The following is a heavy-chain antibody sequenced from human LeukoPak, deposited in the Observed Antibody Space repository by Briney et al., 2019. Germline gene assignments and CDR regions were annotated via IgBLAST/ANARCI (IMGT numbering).Heavy chain of an antibody. CDR3: AKRRYYDSGIPHY. CDR1: GFTFSSYG. Sequence: PGGSLRLSCAASGFTFSSYGMSWVRQAPGKGLEWVSAIGGSGDRTYHADSVKGRFTVSRDNSKSTLYLQMDSLRAEDTAVYYCAKRRYYDSGIPHYWGQGTQVTVSS. CDR2: IGGSGDRT. V-gene: IGHV3-23*01. J-gene: IGHJ4*02. D-gene: IGHD3-10*01.